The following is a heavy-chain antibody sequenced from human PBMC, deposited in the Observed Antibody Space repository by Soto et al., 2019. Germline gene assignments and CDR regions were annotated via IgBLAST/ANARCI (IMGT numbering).Heavy chain of an antibody. V-gene: IGHV1-46*01. CDR2: INPSAGSA. CDR3: ARGVVPAAIHNWFDP. Sequence: ASVKVSCKASGYTFTSYYIHWVRQAPGQGLEWMGIINPSAGSASYAQKFQGRVTMTRDTSTSTVYMELSSLRSEDTAVYYCARGVVPAAIHNWFDPWGQGTLVTVSS. D-gene: IGHD2-2*02. CDR1: GYTFTSYY. J-gene: IGHJ5*02.